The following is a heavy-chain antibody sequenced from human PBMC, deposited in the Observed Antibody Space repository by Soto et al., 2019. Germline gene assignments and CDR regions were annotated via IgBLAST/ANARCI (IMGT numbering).Heavy chain of an antibody. CDR2: IGTSSTNI. CDR3: AREELNCVGDCFAX. Sequence: SLRLSCAASGFTFTSYEFNWVRQAPGKVLEWISYIGTSSTNIYYADSVKGRFTVSRDNARNALYLQMNRMRAEETAIYYCAREELNCVGDCFAXWGQGALVTVSX. V-gene: IGHV3-48*03. CDR1: GFTFTSYE. D-gene: IGHD2-21*01. J-gene: IGHJ4*02.